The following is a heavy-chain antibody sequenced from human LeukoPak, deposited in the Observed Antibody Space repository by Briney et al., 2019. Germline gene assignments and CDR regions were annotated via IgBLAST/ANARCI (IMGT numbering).Heavy chain of an antibody. CDR2: IQYDGSNK. Sequence: GGSLRLSCAASGFTFSSYAMSWVRQAPGKGLEWVTFIQYDGSNKYYADSVKGRFTISRDNSKNTLYLQMNSLRAEDTAVYFCAKTESDYVWGSYPNRVDSWGQGTLVTVSS. V-gene: IGHV3-30*02. CDR3: AKTESDYVWGSYPNRVDS. CDR1: GFTFSSYA. J-gene: IGHJ4*02. D-gene: IGHD3-16*02.